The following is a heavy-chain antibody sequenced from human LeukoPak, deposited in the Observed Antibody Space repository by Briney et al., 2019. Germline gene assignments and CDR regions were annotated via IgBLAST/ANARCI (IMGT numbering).Heavy chain of an antibody. J-gene: IGHJ2*01. V-gene: IGHV3-30*18. CDR1: GFTFSSYG. CDR2: ISYDGSNK. CDR3: AKGGLQTRNWYFAL. Sequence: QPGRSLRLSCAASGFTFSSYGMHWVRQAPGKGLEWVAVISYDGSNKYYADSVKGRFTISRDNSKNTLYLEMNSLRTEDTAVYYCAKGGLQTRNWYFALWGRGTLVTVSS. D-gene: IGHD5-18*01.